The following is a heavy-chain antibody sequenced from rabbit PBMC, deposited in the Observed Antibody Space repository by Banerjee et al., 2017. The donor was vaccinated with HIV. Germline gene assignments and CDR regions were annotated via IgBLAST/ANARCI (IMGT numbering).Heavy chain of an antibody. D-gene: IGHD3-1*01. Sequence: QQQLVESGGGLVKPEGSLTLTCKASGFDLSSYYYMCWVRQAPGKGLELIACIDTSSGSTSYASWAKGRFTISKTSSTTVTLQMTSLTAADTATYFCARWGYGMDLRGPGTLVTVS. V-gene: IGHV1S45*01. CDR3: ARWGYGMDL. J-gene: IGHJ6*01. CDR2: IDTSSGST. CDR1: GFDLSSYYY.